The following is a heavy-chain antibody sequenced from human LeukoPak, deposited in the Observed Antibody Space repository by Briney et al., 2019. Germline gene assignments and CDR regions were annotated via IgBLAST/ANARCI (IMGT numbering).Heavy chain of an antibody. D-gene: IGHD6-19*01. V-gene: IGHV3-48*03. CDR2: ISDSGSHT. CDR3: ATKVAGTSHFSY. J-gene: IGHJ4*02. CDR1: GLIFSGYE. Sequence: GGSLRLSCAASGLIFSGYEMNWVRQAPGEGLEWVSYISDSGSHTLYADSVEGRFTISRDNAKNSLYLQMNSLRAEDTAVYYCATKVAGTSHFSYWGQGTLVTVSS.